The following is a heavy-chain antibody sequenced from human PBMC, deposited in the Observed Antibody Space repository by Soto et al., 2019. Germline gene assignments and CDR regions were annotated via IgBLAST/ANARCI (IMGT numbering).Heavy chain of an antibody. CDR3: ARAGSDFRSSHNDY. Sequence: VKVSCKASGGTFSSYAISWVRQAPGQGLEWMGGIIPIFGTANYAQKFQGRVTITADESTSTAYMELSSLRSEDTAVYYCARAGSDFRSSHNDYWGQGTLVTVSS. D-gene: IGHD3-3*01. V-gene: IGHV1-69*01. CDR1: GGTFSSYA. J-gene: IGHJ4*02. CDR2: IIPIFGTA.